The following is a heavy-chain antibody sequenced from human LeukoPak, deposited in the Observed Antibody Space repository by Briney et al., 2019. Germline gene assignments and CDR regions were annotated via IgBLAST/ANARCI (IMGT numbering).Heavy chain of an antibody. CDR2: ISSSSSYI. Sequence: GGSLRLSCAASGFTFSSYSMNWVRQAPGKGLEWVSSISSSSSYIYYADSVKGRFTISRDNSKNTLYLQINSLRAEDTAIYYCAKDRADYDSDYFDYWGQGTLVTVSS. CDR1: GFTFSSYS. CDR3: AKDRADYDSDYFDY. J-gene: IGHJ4*02. D-gene: IGHD3-3*01. V-gene: IGHV3-21*04.